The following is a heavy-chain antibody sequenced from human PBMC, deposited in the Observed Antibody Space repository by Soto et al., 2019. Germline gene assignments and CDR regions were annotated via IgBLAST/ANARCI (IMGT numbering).Heavy chain of an antibody. J-gene: IGHJ4*02. D-gene: IGHD6-13*01. CDR2: IYSGGST. CDR1: GFTVSSNY. Sequence: GGALRLSCAASGFTVSSNYMSWVRQAPGKGLEWVSVIYSGGSTYYADSVKGRFTISRDNSKNTLYLQMNSLRAEDTAVYYCARSRSWSQDYFDYWGQGT. CDR3: ARSRSWSQDYFDY. V-gene: IGHV3-66*01.